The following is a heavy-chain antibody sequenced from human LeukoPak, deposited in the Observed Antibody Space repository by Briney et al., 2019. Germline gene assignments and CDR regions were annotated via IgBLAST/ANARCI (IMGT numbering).Heavy chain of an antibody. J-gene: IGHJ6*02. Sequence: GGSLRLSCAASGFTFSSYAMSWVRQAPGKGLEWVAVISYDGSNKYYADSAKGRFTISRDNSKNTLYLQMNSLRAEDTAVYYCAKARKAYGDYGYYYYGMDVWGQGTTVTVSS. CDR1: GFTFSSYA. CDR2: ISYDGSNK. CDR3: AKARKAYGDYGYYYYGMDV. D-gene: IGHD4-17*01. V-gene: IGHV3-30*18.